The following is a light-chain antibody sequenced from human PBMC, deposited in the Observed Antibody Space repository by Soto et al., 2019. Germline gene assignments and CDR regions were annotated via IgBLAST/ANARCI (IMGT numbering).Light chain of an antibody. CDR2: AAS. V-gene: IGKV1-8*01. J-gene: IGKJ1*01. CDR3: QQYNSYSWT. CDR1: QDISSY. Sequence: AIQVTQSPSSLSASVGDRVTITCRASQDISSYLAWYQQKPGKAPTLLIYAASTLQSGVPSRFSGSGSGTDFTLTISCLQSEDFATYYCQQYNSYSWTFGQGTKVDIK.